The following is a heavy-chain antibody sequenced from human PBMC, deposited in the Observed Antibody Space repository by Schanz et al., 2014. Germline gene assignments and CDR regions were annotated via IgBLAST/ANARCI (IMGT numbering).Heavy chain of an antibody. CDR2: INPSGGGT. CDR3: ARGGYSSGWYDRDIAHFDY. CDR1: GYTFVSYS. J-gene: IGHJ4*02. V-gene: IGHV1-46*01. Sequence: QVQLVQSGGEMKKPGASVKVSCKASGYTFVSYSMHWVRQAPGQGLEWMRIINPSGGGTSYALRFQDRVTMTTDTSTGTAYMELRSLRSDDTAVYYCARGGYSSGWYDRDIAHFDYWGQGTLVTVSS. D-gene: IGHD6-19*01.